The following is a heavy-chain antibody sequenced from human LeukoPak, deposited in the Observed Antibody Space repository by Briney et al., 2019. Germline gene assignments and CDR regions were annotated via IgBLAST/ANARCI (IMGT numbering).Heavy chain of an antibody. V-gene: IGHV3-15*01. CDR1: GFTFSNAW. J-gene: IGHJ4*02. CDR3: AKGHSSGYYAVYYFDY. CDR2: IKGKTDGGTT. Sequence: GGSLRLSCAASGFTFSNAWMSWVRQAPGKGLEWVGRIKGKTDGGTTDYAAPVKGRFTISRDDSKNTLYLQMNSLRAEDTAVYYCAKGHSSGYYAVYYFDYWGQGTLVTVSS. D-gene: IGHD3-22*01.